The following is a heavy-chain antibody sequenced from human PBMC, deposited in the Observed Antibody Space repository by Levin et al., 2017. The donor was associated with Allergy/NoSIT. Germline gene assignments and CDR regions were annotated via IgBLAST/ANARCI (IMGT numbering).Heavy chain of an antibody. D-gene: IGHD6-13*01. J-gene: IGHJ6*02. CDR1: GFTFSSYA. Sequence: GESLKISCAASGFTFSSYAMHWVRQAPGKGLEWVAVISYDGSNKYYADSVKGRFTISRDNSKNTLYLQMNSLRAEDTAVYYCARDQMGIYGMDVWGQGTTVTVSS. V-gene: IGHV3-30*04. CDR3: ARDQMGIYGMDV. CDR2: ISYDGSNK.